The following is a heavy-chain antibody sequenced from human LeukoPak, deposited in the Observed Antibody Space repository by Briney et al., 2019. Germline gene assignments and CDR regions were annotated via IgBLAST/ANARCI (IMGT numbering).Heavy chain of an antibody. D-gene: IGHD3-10*01. CDR3: ARAQNVLLWFGELSGWFGP. Sequence: ETLSLTCAVYGGSFSGYYWSWIRQPPGKGLEWIGEINHSGSTNYNPSLKSRVTISVDTSKNQFSLKLSSVTAADTAVYYCARAQNVLLWFGELSGWFGPWGQGTLVTVSS. CDR2: INHSGST. CDR1: GGSFSGYY. J-gene: IGHJ5*02. V-gene: IGHV4-34*01.